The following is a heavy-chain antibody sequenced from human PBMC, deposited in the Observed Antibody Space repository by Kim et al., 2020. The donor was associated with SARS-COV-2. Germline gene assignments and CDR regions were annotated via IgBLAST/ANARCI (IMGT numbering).Heavy chain of an antibody. CDR1: GDSSNSYY. V-gene: IGHV4-59*01. J-gene: IGHJ3*01. Sequence: SETLSLTCTVSGDSSNSYYWSWVRQPPGKGLEWIGYVSFNGHSDYNPSLKSRATISEDMSKNQFSLRLTSVIAADAATSYCASGLTPNVFDVWGQGTIVTVS. CDR3: ASGLTPNVFDV. D-gene: IGHD2-15*01. CDR2: VSFNGHS.